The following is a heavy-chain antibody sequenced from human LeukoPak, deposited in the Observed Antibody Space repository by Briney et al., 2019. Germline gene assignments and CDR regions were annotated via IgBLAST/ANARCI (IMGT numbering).Heavy chain of an antibody. CDR2: ISGSGGTT. D-gene: IGHD1-26*01. CDR1: GFTFSSYA. V-gene: IGHV3-23*01. CDR3: AEGSGSLDY. Sequence: GGSLRLSCAASGFTFSSYAMSWVRQAPGKGLEWVSVISGSGGTTYYADSVKGRFTISRDSSKNTVYLQMNSLRAEDAAVYYCAEGSGSLDYWGQGTLVTVSS. J-gene: IGHJ4*02.